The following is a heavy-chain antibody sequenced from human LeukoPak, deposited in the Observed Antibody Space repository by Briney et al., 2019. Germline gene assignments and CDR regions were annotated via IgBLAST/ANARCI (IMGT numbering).Heavy chain of an antibody. D-gene: IGHD5-12*01. CDR2: ISPYNGKT. CDR3: AREGVYSGYHDFDY. Sequence: APLKVSLKPSVYTFTSYVINSVRQTPGQGREWMGWISPYNGKTNQAQNLKCRVTVTADTSTRTTYMERRSLTSEDTAVYCCAREGVYSGYHDFDYWGQGTLVTVSS. V-gene: IGHV1-18*01. CDR1: VYTFTSYV. J-gene: IGHJ4*02.